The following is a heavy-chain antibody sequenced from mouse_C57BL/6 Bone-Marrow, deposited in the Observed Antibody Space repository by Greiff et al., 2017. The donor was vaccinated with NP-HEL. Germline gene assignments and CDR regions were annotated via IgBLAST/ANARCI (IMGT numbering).Heavy chain of an antibody. CDR2: IDPSDSYT. Sequence: QVQLQQPGAELVRPGTSVKLSCKASGYTFTSYWMHWVKQRPGQGLEWIGVIDPSDSYTNYNQKFKGKATLTVDTSSSTAYMQLSSLTSEDSAVYYCARSDRWGQGTLVTVSA. J-gene: IGHJ3*01. CDR3: ARSDR. V-gene: IGHV1-59*01. CDR1: GYTFTSYW.